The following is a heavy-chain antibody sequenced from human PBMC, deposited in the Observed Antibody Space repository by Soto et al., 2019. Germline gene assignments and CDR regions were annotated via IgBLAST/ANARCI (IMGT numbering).Heavy chain of an antibody. CDR1: GFAFSTYG. V-gene: IGHV3-30*18. CDR2: ISYDGTNK. D-gene: IGHD3-3*01. CDR3: AKDYVLEWLRYYYGMDV. Sequence: ESGGGVVQPGRSLRLSCAASGFAFSTYGMHWVRQAPGKGLEWVAVISYDGTNKYYADSVKGRFTISRDNSKNTLYLQMNSQRAEDTAVYYCAKDYVLEWLRYYYGMDVWGQGTTVTVSS. J-gene: IGHJ6*02.